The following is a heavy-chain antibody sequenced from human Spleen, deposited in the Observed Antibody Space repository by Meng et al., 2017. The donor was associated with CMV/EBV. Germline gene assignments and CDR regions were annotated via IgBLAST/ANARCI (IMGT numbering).Heavy chain of an antibody. CDR1: AYLTSPKW. V-gene: IGHV4-4*02. CDR3: ARVREHTSLGNYWFDP. D-gene: IGHD3-16*01. CDR2: IDHSGKS. Sequence: AYLTSPKWWTWVRQPPGKGLEWVGEIDHSGKSNSNPSLKSRLTLSLDTSKNHLSLRMTSVTAEDTAIYYCARVREHTSLGNYWFDPWGQGTLVTVSS. J-gene: IGHJ5*02.